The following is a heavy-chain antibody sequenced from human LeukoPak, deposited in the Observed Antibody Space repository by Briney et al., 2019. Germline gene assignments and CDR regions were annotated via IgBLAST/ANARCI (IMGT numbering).Heavy chain of an antibody. Sequence: SETLSLTCTVSSGSIRSTRYYWGWIRQPPGMGLEWIGSMYYSGSTYYNPSLKSRVTISVDTSKSQFSLKLSSVTAADTAVYYCAREMRSPRGGFDYWDQGTLVTVSS. J-gene: IGHJ4*02. CDR3: AREMRSPRGGFDY. D-gene: IGHD3-10*01. CDR1: SGSIRSTRYY. V-gene: IGHV4-39*07. CDR2: MYYSGST.